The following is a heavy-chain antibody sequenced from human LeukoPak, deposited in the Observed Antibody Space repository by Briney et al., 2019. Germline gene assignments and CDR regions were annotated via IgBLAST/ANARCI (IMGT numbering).Heavy chain of an antibody. J-gene: IGHJ4*02. V-gene: IGHV4-39*01. CDR2: IYYSGST. D-gene: IGHD3-3*01. CDR3: ARQLGYYDFWSGYYTGNYFDY. CDR1: GGSISSSSYY. Sequence: SETLSLTCTVSGGSISSSSYYWGWIRQPPGKGQEWIGSIYYSGSTYYNPSLKSRVTISVDTSKNQFSLKLSSVTAADTAVYYCARQLGYYDFWSGYYTGNYFDYWGQGTLVTVSS.